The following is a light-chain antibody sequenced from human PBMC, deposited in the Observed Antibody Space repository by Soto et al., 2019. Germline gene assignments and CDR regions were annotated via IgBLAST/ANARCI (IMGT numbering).Light chain of an antibody. CDR2: EVS. CDR3: SLQTSSSTYV. Sequence: QSALTQPPSVSGSPGQSVTISCTGTSSDVGSYNRVSWYQQPPGTAPKVMIYEVSNRPSGVPDRFSGSKSGNTASLTISGLQAEDEADYYCSLQTSSSTYVFGNGTKVTVL. CDR1: SSDVGSYNR. V-gene: IGLV2-18*01. J-gene: IGLJ1*01.